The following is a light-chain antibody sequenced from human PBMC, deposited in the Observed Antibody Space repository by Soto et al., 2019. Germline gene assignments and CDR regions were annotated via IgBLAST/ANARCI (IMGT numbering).Light chain of an antibody. Sequence: QPVLTQPPSASGSPGQSVTISCTGTSSDVGGYNFVSWYRQYPGKAPQLIIYEVTKRPSGFPDRFSGSKSGNTASLTVSGLQAEDEADYYCSSYAATNNYVFGSGTKLTVL. V-gene: IGLV2-8*01. CDR1: SSDVGGYNF. CDR2: EVT. J-gene: IGLJ1*01. CDR3: SSYAATNNYV.